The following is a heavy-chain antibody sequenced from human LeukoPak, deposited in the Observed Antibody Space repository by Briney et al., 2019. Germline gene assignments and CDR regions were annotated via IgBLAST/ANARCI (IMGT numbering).Heavy chain of an antibody. CDR3: GRACSSRTCWTRAGAYAVDN. D-gene: IGHD2-2*01. CDR2: ISSGSGSI. J-gene: IGHJ3*02. CDR1: GFTFSRYS. Sequence: PGGSLRLSCSASGFTFSRYSMDWVRKAPGKGLDWGPVISSGSGSISYADSMKGRFTISRDNAKNSLYLRMSSLRAEHTAVYYCGRACSSRTCWTRAGAYAVDNWGQGTMVTVSS. V-gene: IGHV3-21*06.